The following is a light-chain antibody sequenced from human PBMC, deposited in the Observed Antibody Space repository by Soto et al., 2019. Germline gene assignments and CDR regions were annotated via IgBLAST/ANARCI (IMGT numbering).Light chain of an antibody. J-gene: IGKJ3*01. Sequence: DIQTTQSPSSLSASVGDRITITCRASQGISNYLAWYQQKPGKVPKLLIYAASTLQSGVPSRFSGSGSGTDFTLTISSLQPEDVATYYCQKYNSAPRTFGPGTNVDIK. CDR1: QGISNY. V-gene: IGKV1-27*01. CDR3: QKYNSAPRT. CDR2: AAS.